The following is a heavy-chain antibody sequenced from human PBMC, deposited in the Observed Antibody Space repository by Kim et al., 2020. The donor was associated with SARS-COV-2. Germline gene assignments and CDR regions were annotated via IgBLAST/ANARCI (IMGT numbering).Heavy chain of an antibody. J-gene: IGHJ6*03. CDR3: ARGIVVVPAAGYYYYMDV. D-gene: IGHD2-2*01. V-gene: IGHV1-18*01. Sequence: ASVKVSCKASGYTFTSYGISWVRQAPGQGLEWMGWISAYNGNTNYAQKLQGRVTMTTDTSTSTAYMELRSLRSDDTAVYYCARGIVVVPAAGYYYYMDVWGKGTTVTVSS. CDR1: GYTFTSYG. CDR2: ISAYNGNT.